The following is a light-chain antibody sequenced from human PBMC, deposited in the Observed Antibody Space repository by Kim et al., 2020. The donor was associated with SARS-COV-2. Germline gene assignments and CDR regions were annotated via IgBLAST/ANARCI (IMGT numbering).Light chain of an antibody. CDR2: YDS. Sequence: SYELTQPPSVSVAPGKTARITCGGNNIGSKSVHWYQQKPGQAPVLVIYYDSDQPSGIPERFSGSNSGNTATLTISRVEAGDEADYYCQVWASSSDHPVFG. J-gene: IGLJ3*02. V-gene: IGLV3-21*04. CDR3: QVWASSSDHPV. CDR1: NIGSKS.